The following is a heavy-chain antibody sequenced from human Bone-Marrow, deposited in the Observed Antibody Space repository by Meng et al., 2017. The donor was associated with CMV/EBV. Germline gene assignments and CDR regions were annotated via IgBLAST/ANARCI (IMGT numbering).Heavy chain of an antibody. Sequence: GESLKISCAASGFTFSSYSMNWVRQAPGKGLEWVSSISSSSSYIYYADSVKGRFTISRDNAKNSLYLQINSLRVEDTAVYYCVRDILRVGITYYFDYWGQATLVTVSS. CDR2: ISSSSSYI. J-gene: IGHJ4*02. V-gene: IGHV3-21*01. CDR1: GFTFSSYS. D-gene: IGHD1-26*01. CDR3: VRDILRVGITYYFDY.